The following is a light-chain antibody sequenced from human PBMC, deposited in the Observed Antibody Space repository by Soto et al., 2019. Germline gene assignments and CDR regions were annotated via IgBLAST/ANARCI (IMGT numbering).Light chain of an antibody. CDR2: DAS. CDR3: QQYGSSPTWT. Sequence: EIVLTQSPATLSLSPGETSTLSCRASQSVSSYLAWYQQKPGQAPRLLIYDASNRATGIPDRFSGSGSGTDFTLTISRLEPEDSAVYYCQQYGSSPTWTFGQGTKVDI. V-gene: IGKV3-20*01. J-gene: IGKJ1*01. CDR1: QSVSSY.